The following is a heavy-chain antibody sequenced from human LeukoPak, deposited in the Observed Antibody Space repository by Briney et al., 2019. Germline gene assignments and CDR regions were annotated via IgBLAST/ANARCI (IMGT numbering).Heavy chain of an antibody. CDR1: GFTFGSYG. CDR2: ISYDGSNK. V-gene: IGHV3-30*18. CDR3: AKDSGGYGDSLHFDY. D-gene: IGHD4-17*01. J-gene: IGHJ4*02. Sequence: GRSLRLSCAASGFTFGSYGMHWVRQAPGKGLEWVAVISYDGSNKYYADSVKGRFTISRDNSKNTLYLQINSLRAEDTAVYYCAKDSGGYGDSLHFDYWGQGTLVTVSS.